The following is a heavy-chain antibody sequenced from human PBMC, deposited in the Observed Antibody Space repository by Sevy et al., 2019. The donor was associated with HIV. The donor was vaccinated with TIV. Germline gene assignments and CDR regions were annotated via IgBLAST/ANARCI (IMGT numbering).Heavy chain of an antibody. CDR3: AAGVGMSDFDY. V-gene: IGHV3-15*01. J-gene: IGHJ4*02. CDR1: GFSFRDAW. D-gene: IGHD1-26*01. Sequence: GGSLRLSCATSGFSFRDAWMNWVRRAPGRGLEWVGLINSKSDAGTRDFAAPVKGRFVISRDDSKNTVYLQMNSLKSEDSAVYYCAAGVGMSDFDYWGQGVLVTVSS. CDR2: INSKSDAGTR.